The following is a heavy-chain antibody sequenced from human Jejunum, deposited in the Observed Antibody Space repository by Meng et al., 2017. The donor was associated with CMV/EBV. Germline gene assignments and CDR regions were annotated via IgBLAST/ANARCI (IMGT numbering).Heavy chain of an antibody. CDR1: FSFSGCA. J-gene: IGHJ4*02. V-gene: IGHV3-30*02. CDR2: IRYDGNNR. CDR3: VKDHGGLNRGGTGPED. Sequence: FSFSGCAMHWVRQAPGTGLEWVAFIRYDGNNRYYAESVRGRFTISRDNSRNTLYLEMSSLTTEDTAVYHCVKDHGGLNRGGTGPEDWGQGTLVTVSS. D-gene: IGHD3/OR15-3a*01.